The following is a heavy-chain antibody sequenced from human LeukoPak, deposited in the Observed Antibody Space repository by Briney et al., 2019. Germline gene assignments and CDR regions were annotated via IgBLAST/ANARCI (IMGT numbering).Heavy chain of an antibody. CDR1: GFTFSSYA. Sequence: PGGSLRLSCAASGFTFSSYAMSCVRQAPGKGLEWVSRISGSGGRTHYADSVKGRFTIPRDNSKNTLYVQMTSLRAEDTAVYYCARGTTAADLFDYWGQGTLVTVSS. CDR2: ISGSGGRT. D-gene: IGHD1/OR15-1a*01. V-gene: IGHV3-23*01. CDR3: ARGTTAADLFDY. J-gene: IGHJ4*02.